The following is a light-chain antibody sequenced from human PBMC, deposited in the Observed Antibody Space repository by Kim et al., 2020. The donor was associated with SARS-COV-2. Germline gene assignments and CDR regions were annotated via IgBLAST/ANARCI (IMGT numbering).Light chain of an antibody. Sequence: LSPGERATLSCRASHSVDSRHLAWHQQKPGQAPRVLIFGASTRASGIPDRFSGSGSGTDFTLTISRLEPEDSAVYYCQYYGGSPYTFGQGTKLEI. J-gene: IGKJ2*01. CDR2: GAS. CDR1: HSVDSRH. V-gene: IGKV3-20*01. CDR3: QYYGGSPYT.